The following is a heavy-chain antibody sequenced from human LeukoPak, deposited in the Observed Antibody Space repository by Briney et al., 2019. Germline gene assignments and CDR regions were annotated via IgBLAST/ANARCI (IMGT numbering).Heavy chain of an antibody. J-gene: IGHJ4*02. CDR1: GYTFTTYA. CDR2: INTNTGNP. D-gene: IGHD3-22*01. Sequence: ASVEVSCKASGYTFTTYAMNWVRQAPGQGLEWMGWINTNTGNPTYAQGFTGRFVFSLDTSVSTAYLQISSLKAEDTAVYYCARLKHYYDSSGYPDYWGQGTLVTVSS. V-gene: IGHV7-4-1*02. CDR3: ARLKHYYDSSGYPDY.